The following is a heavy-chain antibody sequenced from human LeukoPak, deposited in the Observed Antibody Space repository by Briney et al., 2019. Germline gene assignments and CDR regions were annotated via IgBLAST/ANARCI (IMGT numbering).Heavy chain of an antibody. CDR2: SYSGGNT. CDR1: GFTVSGNY. Sequence: GGSLRLSCAASGFTVSGNYMSWVRQAPGKGREWVSVSYSGGNTYYADSVKGRFIISRDNAKNRLYLQMNSLRDVDTAVYYCARDSPWPGAFDIWGQGTVVTVSS. CDR3: ARDSPWPGAFDI. J-gene: IGHJ3*02. D-gene: IGHD5-12*01. V-gene: IGHV3-53*01.